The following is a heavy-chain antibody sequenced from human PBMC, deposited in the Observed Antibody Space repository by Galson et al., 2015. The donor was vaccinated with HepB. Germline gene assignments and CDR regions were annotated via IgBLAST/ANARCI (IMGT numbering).Heavy chain of an antibody. CDR1: GGSFSGYY. CDR2: INHSGST. V-gene: IGHV4-34*01. CDR3: ARGGRRHIPPPPYYYYYYYMDV. D-gene: IGHD2-2*02. J-gene: IGHJ6*03. Sequence: LSLTCAVYGGSFSGYYWSWIRQPPGKGLEWIGEINHSGSTNYNPSLKSRVTISVDTSKNQFSLKLSSVTAADTAVYYCARGGRRHIPPPPYYYYYYYMDVWGKGTTVTVSS.